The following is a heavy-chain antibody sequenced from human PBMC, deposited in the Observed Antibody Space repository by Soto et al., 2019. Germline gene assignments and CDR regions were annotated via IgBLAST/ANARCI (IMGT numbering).Heavy chain of an antibody. Sequence: ASVKVSCKASGYTFTSYGISWVRQAPGQGLEWMGWISAYNGNTNYAQKLQGRVTMTTDTSTSTAYMELRSLRSDDTAVYYCTMVDNYVTPTPQDVWGQGTTVTVSS. J-gene: IGHJ6*02. CDR2: ISAYNGNT. V-gene: IGHV1-18*01. CDR1: GYTFTSYG. CDR3: TMVDNYVTPTPQDV. D-gene: IGHD3-16*01.